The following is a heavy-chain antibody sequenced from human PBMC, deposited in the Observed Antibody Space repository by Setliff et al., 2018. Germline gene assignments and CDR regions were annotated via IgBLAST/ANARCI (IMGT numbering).Heavy chain of an antibody. D-gene: IGHD2-21*01. CDR3: VRGRTSGLFLSRFDP. CDR2: ITSSGYT. CDR1: GDSISIGAYF. J-gene: IGHJ5*02. V-gene: IGHV4-31*03. Sequence: PSETLSLTCSVSGDSISIGAYFWSWIRHRPGECLEYIGHITSSGYTNYSPSLQGRVAISEDTSENQFSLKLSSVTAADTAIYFCVRGRTSGLFLSRFDPWGQGTLVTVSS.